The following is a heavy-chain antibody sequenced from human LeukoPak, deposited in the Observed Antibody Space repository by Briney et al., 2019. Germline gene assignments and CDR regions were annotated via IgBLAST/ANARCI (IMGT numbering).Heavy chain of an antibody. CDR2: IIPIFGIA. D-gene: IGHD2-15*01. J-gene: IGHJ4*02. Sequence: ASVKVSCKASGGTFSSYAISWVRQAPGQGLEWMGRIIPIFGIANYAQKFQGRVTITADKSTSTAYMELSSLRSEDTAVYYCARGYCSGGSCCPFDYWGQGTLVTVSS. V-gene: IGHV1-69*04. CDR1: GGTFSSYA. CDR3: ARGYCSGGSCCPFDY.